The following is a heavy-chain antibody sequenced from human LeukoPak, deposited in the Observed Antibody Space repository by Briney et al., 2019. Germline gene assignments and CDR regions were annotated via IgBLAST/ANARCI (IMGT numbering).Heavy chain of an antibody. CDR3: ARARPPDSDAFDI. V-gene: IGHV3-11*01. J-gene: IGHJ3*02. D-gene: IGHD1-14*01. Sequence: GGSLRLSCAASGFTFSDYYMSWIRQAPGKGLEWVSYISSSDNTIYYADSVKGRFTISRDNAKKLLYLQMNSLRAEDTAVYYCARARPPDSDAFDIWGQGTMVTVSS. CDR1: GFTFSDYY. CDR2: ISSSDNTI.